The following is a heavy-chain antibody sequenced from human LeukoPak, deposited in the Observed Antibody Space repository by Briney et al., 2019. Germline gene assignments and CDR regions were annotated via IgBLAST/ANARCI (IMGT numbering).Heavy chain of an antibody. J-gene: IGHJ6*03. CDR1: GGSFSGYY. Sequence: SETLSLTCAVYGGSFSGYYWSWIRQPPGKGLEWIGEINHSGSTNYNPSLKSRVTISVDTSKNQFSLKLSSVTAADTAVYYCASVRRGFGEFSKYYSYYYMDVWGKGTTVTISS. CDR2: INHSGST. D-gene: IGHD3-10*01. V-gene: IGHV4-34*01. CDR3: ASVRRGFGEFSKYYSYYYMDV.